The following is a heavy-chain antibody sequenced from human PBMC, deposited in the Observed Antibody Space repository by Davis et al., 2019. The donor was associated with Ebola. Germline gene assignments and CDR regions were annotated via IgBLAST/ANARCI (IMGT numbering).Heavy chain of an antibody. D-gene: IGHD4-17*01. CDR1: GFTFSGSA. J-gene: IGHJ4*02. CDR2: IRRKANSYAT. CDR3: TSTVTTGQSDY. Sequence: GESLKISCAASGFTFSGSAMHWVRQASGKGLGWVGCIRRKANSYATAYAASVKGRFTISRDDSKNTAYLQMNSLKTEDTAVYYCTSTVTTGQSDYWGQGTLVTVSS. V-gene: IGHV3-73*01.